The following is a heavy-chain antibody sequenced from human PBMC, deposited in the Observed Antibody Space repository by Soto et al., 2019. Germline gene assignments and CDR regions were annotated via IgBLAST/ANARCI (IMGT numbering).Heavy chain of an antibody. D-gene: IGHD5-18*01. CDR1: GFTFSSYG. CDR2: ISYDGSNK. J-gene: IGHJ3*02. CDR3: AKGFGYSYGYDAFDI. Sequence: QVQLVESGGGVVQPGRSLRLSCAASGFTFSSYGMHWVRQAPGKGLEWVAVISYDGSNKYYADSVKGRFTISRDNSKNTLYRQMNSLRAEDTAVYYCAKGFGYSYGYDAFDIWGQGTMVTVSS. V-gene: IGHV3-30*18.